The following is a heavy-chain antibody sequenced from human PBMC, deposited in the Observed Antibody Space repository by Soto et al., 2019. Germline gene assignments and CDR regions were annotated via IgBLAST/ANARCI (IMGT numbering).Heavy chain of an antibody. CDR2: ISHSGST. Sequence: QVQLQQWGAGLLKPSETLSLTCAVYGGSFRDYFWSWIRQPPSKGLEWIGEISHSGSTSYNPSLKNRVTISVYTSKNQFFLNLSSVTAADTAVYYCARGLQRRFCGYKGLGYHGMDVWGQGTTVTVSS. V-gene: IGHV4-34*01. CDR1: GGSFRDYF. J-gene: IGHJ6*02. CDR3: ARGLQRRFCGYKGLGYHGMDV. D-gene: IGHD5-12*01.